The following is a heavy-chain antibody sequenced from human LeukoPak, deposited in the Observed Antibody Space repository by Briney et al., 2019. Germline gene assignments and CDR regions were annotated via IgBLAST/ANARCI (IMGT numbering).Heavy chain of an antibody. Sequence: GGSLRLSCAASGFTFYNYAMHWVRQAPGKGLEWVAVITYDGSNKYYADSVKGRFTISRDNSKNTLHLQMNSLRAKDTAIYYCAKGMDGYNDYWGQGTLVTVSS. CDR1: GFTFYNYA. CDR2: ITYDGSNK. D-gene: IGHD5-24*01. V-gene: IGHV3-30-3*01. J-gene: IGHJ4*02. CDR3: AKGMDGYNDY.